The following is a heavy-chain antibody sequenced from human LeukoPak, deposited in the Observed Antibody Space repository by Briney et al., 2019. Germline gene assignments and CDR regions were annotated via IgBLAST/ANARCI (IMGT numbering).Heavy chain of an antibody. D-gene: IGHD4-17*01. CDR2: ISYDGSNK. V-gene: IGHV3-30*04. CDR1: GFTFSSYA. Sequence: PGGSLRLSCAASGFTFSSYAMHWVRQAPGKGLEWVAVISYDGSNKYYADSVKGRFTISRDNSKNTLYLQMNSLRAEDTAVYYCASAYGDPLDYWGQGTLVTVSS. CDR3: ASAYGDPLDY. J-gene: IGHJ4*02.